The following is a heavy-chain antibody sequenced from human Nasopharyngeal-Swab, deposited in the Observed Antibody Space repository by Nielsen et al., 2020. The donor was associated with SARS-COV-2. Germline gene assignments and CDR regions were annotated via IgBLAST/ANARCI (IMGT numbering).Heavy chain of an antibody. V-gene: IGHV4-59*01. CDR3: ARGGSGWSTTFDY. CDR2: IYYSGST. J-gene: IGHJ4*02. D-gene: IGHD6-19*01. Sequence: WIRQPPGKGLEWIGYIYYSGSTNYNPSLKSRVTISVDTSKNQFSLKLSSVTAADTAVYYCARGGSGWSTTFDYWGQGTLVTVLL.